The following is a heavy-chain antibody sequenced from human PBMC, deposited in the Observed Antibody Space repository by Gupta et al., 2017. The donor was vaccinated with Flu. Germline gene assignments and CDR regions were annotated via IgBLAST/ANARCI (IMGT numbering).Heavy chain of an antibody. V-gene: IGHV3-74*01. J-gene: IGHJ4*02. D-gene: IGHD2-2*01. CDR3: ARERCVLTSCYFDY. CDR2: INGDGSIT. Sequence: RQAPGKGLVWVARINGDGSITNDADSVKGRFTISRDNAKNRLYLQVNSLRAEDTAMYYCARERCVLTSCYFDYWGQGTLVTVSS.